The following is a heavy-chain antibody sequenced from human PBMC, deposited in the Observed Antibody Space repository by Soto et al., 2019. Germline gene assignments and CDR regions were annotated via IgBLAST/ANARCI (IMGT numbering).Heavy chain of an antibody. Sequence: PGGSLRLSCAASGFTFSSYSINWVRQAPGKGLEWVSYISSSSSTIYYADSVKGRFTISRDNAKNSLYLQMNSLRDEDTAVYYCARVDYGDYVGAFDIWGQGTMVTVSS. CDR3: ARVDYGDYVGAFDI. V-gene: IGHV3-48*02. D-gene: IGHD4-17*01. CDR1: GFTFSSYS. CDR2: ISSSSSTI. J-gene: IGHJ3*02.